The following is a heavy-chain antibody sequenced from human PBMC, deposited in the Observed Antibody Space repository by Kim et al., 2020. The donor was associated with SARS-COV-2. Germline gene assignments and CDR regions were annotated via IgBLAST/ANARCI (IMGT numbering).Heavy chain of an antibody. J-gene: IGHJ6*02. Sequence: ASVKVSCKASGYTFTSYYMHWVRQAPGQGLEWMGIINPSGGSTSYAQKFQGRVTMTRDTSTSTVYMELSSLRSEDTAVYYCARDWVVIPYYYYYGMDVWGQGTTVTVSS. CDR1: GYTFTSYY. CDR2: INPSGGST. D-gene: IGHD3-22*01. V-gene: IGHV1-46*01. CDR3: ARDWVVIPYYYYYGMDV.